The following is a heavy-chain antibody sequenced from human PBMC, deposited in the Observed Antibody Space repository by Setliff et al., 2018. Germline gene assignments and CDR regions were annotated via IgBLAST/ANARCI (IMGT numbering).Heavy chain of an antibody. J-gene: IGHJ4*02. Sequence: LRLSCTTSGFTFFSYTMNWVRQAPGKRLEWVSAITDDGGTTHYAGSVKGRFTIARDNSNSTLYLQMNSLGVEDTALYYCAKSSGSSSSTNLEYLGPGTLVTVSS. D-gene: IGHD6-6*01. CDR3: AKSSGSSSSTNLEY. CDR2: ITDDGGTT. V-gene: IGHV3-23*01. CDR1: GFTFFSYT.